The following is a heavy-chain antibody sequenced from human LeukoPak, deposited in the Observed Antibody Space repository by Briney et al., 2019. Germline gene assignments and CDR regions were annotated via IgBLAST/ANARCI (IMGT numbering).Heavy chain of an antibody. CDR2: MHYDGNIK. CDR1: GFTFSSYG. CDR3: AKDACSGGTCYGGWYCDL. J-gene: IGHJ2*01. Sequence: PGGSLRLSCAASGFTFSSYGRHWVRQAPGKGLEWVAFMHYDGNIKYYADSVKGRFTITRDISKNTLYLQMSSLRAEDTAVYYCAKDACSGGTCYGGWYCDLWGRGALVTVSS. V-gene: IGHV3-30*02. D-gene: IGHD2-15*01.